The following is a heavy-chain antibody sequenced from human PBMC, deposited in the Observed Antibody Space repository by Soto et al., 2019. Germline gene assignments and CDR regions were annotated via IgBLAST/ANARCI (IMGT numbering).Heavy chain of an antibody. Sequence: QVQLQESGPGLVKPSETLSLTCTVSGGSISSYYWSWIRQPPGKGLEWIGYIYYSGSTNYNPSLKSRVTISVDTSKNQFSLKLSSVTAADTAVYYCASYHNQYDILTGSKVRYYGMDVWGQGTTVTVSS. CDR1: GGSISSYY. CDR3: ASYHNQYDILTGSKVRYYGMDV. V-gene: IGHV4-59*01. CDR2: IYYSGST. J-gene: IGHJ6*02. D-gene: IGHD3-9*01.